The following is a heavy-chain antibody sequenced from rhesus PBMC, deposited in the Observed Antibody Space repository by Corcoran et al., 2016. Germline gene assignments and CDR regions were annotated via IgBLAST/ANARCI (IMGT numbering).Heavy chain of an antibody. CDR2: IYGSSTST. CDR1: GGSISDSYR. V-gene: IGHV4S10*01. D-gene: IGHD2-39*01. J-gene: IGHJ4*01. Sequence: QVQLQESGPGVVKPSETLSLTCAVSGGSISDSYRWSWIRQPPGKGLEWIGYIYGSSTSTNYNPSLKSLVTISRDTSKNQFSLKLSSVTAAYTAVYYCARGSRYFDYWGQGVLVTVSS. CDR3: ARGSRYFDY.